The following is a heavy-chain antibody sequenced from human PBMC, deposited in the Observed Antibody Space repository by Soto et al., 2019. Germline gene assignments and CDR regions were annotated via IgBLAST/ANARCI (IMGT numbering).Heavy chain of an antibody. CDR1: GCSLITSGVG. D-gene: IGHD6-19*01. CDR2: IYWNDDK. V-gene: IGHV2-5*01. J-gene: IGHJ4*02. CDR3: ANEIIAVAGTSSHFDY. Sequence: SGPTLVNPTPTLPLTCTFSGCSLITSGVGLGWMRHQPGNALEWLALIYWNDDKRYSPSLKIRLTITKYTSKNQVVLTMTNMEPVDTATYYCANEIIAVAGTSSHFDYWGQGTMVTVSS.